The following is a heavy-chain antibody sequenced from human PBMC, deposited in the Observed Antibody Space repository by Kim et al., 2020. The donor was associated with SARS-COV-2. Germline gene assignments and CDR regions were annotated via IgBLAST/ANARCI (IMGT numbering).Heavy chain of an antibody. CDR2: INPRGVSP. V-gene: IGHV1-46*01. Sequence: ASVKVSCKASRHTFTNYYIHWVRQAPGQGLEWMGMINPRGVSPSHAQNFQGRVTMTRDTSTSTVYMVLSSLRSEDTAVYNCAGSGMEVWGQGTTVTVSS. CDR1: RHTFTNYY. CDR3: AGSGMEV. D-gene: IGHD3-3*01. J-gene: IGHJ6*02.